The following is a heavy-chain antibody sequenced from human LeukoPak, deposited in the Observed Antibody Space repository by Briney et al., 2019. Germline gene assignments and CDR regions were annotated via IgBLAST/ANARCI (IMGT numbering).Heavy chain of an antibody. CDR3: ARVGTSSNYYYYMDV. J-gene: IGHJ6*03. CDR2: ISSSGGTI. CDR1: GFTFSNAW. V-gene: IGHV3-11*01. Sequence: GGSLRLSCAASGFTFSNAWMSWVRQAPGKGLEWVSYISSSGGTIYYADSVKGRFTISRDNAKNSLYLQMNSPRAEDTAVYYCARVGTSSNYYYYMDVWGKGTTVTVSS. D-gene: IGHD1-1*01.